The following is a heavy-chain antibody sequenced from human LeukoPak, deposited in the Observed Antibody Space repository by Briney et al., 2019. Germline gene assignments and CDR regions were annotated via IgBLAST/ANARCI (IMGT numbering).Heavy chain of an antibody. V-gene: IGHV1-18*04. CDR1: GYTFTSYG. CDR3: ARDRDNWNGYRAHTIDY. CDR2: ISAYNGNT. J-gene: IGHJ4*02. Sequence: ASVKVSCKASGYTFTSYGISWVRQAPGQGLEWMGWISAYNGNTNYAQKLQGRVTMTTDTSTSTAYMELRSLRSDDTAVYYCARDRDNWNGYRAHTIDYWGQGTLVTVSS. D-gene: IGHD1-1*01.